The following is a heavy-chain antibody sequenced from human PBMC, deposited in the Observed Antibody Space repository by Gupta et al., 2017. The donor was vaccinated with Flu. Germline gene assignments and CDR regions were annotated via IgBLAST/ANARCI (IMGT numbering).Heavy chain of an antibody. Sequence: YWGWIRQPPGQRLEWIACSESGGSPFYNPSLESRLTISVGASKRKFSLTLKSLTGADTGLYCCARQAGTGPPGDGYFDAWGRGTRVTVSS. CDR1: Y. J-gene: IGHJ2*01. D-gene: IGHD2-21*01. CDR3: ARQAGTGPPGDGYFDA. V-gene: IGHV4-39*01. CDR2: SESGGSP.